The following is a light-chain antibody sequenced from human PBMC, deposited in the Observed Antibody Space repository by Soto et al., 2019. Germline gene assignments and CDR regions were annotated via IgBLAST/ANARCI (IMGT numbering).Light chain of an antibody. J-gene: IGKJ2*01. CDR2: GAS. CDR3: QQYNNWPRT. V-gene: IGKV3-15*01. CDR1: QSVSGY. Sequence: EIVLTQSPDTLSLSPGERATLSCRASQSVSGYLGWYQQKPGQAPRLLIYGASTRATGIPARFSGSGSGTEFTLTISSLQSEDFAVYYCQQYNNWPRTFGQGTKLEIK.